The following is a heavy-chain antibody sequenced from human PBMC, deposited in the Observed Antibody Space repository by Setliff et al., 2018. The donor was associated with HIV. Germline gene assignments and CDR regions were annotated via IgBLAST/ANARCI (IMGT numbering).Heavy chain of an antibody. V-gene: IGHV1-18*01. Sequence: GASVKVSCKASGHTFNSYGISWVRQAPGQGPEWVGWIATYNGNTNYAQRLQGRVTLTTDTSTSTAYMELRSLRFDDTAVYFCARGVSQAYTYGSGAYYYFDCWGLGTLVTSPQ. J-gene: IGHJ4*02. D-gene: IGHD6-19*01. CDR1: GHTFNSYG. CDR3: ARGVSQAYTYGSGAYYYFDC. CDR2: IATYNGNT.